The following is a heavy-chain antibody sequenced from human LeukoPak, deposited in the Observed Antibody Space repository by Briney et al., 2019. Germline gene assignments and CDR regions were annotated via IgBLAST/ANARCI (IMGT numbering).Heavy chain of an antibody. V-gene: IGHV3-30-3*01. CDR3: ARDHHYGDYLYY. J-gene: IGHJ4*02. D-gene: IGHD4-17*01. Sequence: GGSLRLSCAASGFTFSSYAMHWVRQAPGKGLEWVAVISYDGSNKYYADSVKGRFTISRDNSKNTLYLQMNSLRAEDTAVYYCARDHHYGDYLYYWGQGTLVTVSS. CDR2: ISYDGSNK. CDR1: GFTFSSYA.